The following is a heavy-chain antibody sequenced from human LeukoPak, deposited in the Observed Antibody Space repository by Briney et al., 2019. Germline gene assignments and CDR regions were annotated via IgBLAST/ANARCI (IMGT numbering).Heavy chain of an antibody. CDR2: ISSSSKTI. CDR3: ARKVLSGSRYFDY. J-gene: IGHJ4*02. D-gene: IGHD1-26*01. Sequence: GGSLRLSCAASGFTFSSYSMNWVRQAPGKGLEWVSYISSSSKTIYYADSVKGRFTISRDNAKNSLFLQMNSLRAEDTAVYYCARKVLSGSRYFDYWGQGALVTVSS. CDR1: GFTFSSYS. V-gene: IGHV3-48*04.